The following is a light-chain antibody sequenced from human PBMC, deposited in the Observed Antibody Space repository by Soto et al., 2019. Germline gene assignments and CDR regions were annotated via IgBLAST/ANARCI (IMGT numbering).Light chain of an antibody. Sequence: IVMPQSPATLSVSPGERATLSCRASQSISSKLVWYQQKPGQSPRLLIYDASTRATGVPARFIGSGSGTDFTLTISSLQSEDFAVYYCQQYDNWTWTFGQGTKV. J-gene: IGKJ1*01. V-gene: IGKV3-15*01. CDR1: QSISSK. CDR2: DAS. CDR3: QQYDNWTWT.